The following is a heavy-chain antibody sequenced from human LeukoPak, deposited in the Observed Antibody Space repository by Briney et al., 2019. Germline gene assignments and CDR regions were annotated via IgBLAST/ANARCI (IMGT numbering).Heavy chain of an antibody. J-gene: IGHJ4*02. CDR2: IYPGDSDT. V-gene: IGHV5-51*01. D-gene: IGHD5-24*01. Sequence: GESLKISCKGSGYSFTSHWIGWVRQMPGKGLEWMGIIYPGDSDTRYSPSFQGQVTISADKSINTAYLQWNSLKASDTATYYCARHAVRDGYNRHNDHWGQGTLVTVSS. CDR1: GYSFTSHW. CDR3: ARHAVRDGYNRHNDH.